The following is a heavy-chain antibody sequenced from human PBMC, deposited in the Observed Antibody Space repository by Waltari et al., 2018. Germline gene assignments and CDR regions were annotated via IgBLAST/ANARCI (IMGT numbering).Heavy chain of an antibody. CDR2: IYQSGST. V-gene: IGHV4-38-2*01. D-gene: IGHD1-26*01. CDR3: ARHQVGGRDFEY. CDR1: GYSLSSGYY. Sequence: QVQLHESGPGLVKSSETLSLTCAVSGYSLSSGYYWGGIRQPPGKGLEWLGTIYQSGSTYYNPSLKSRITISLDTSKNQFSLKLNSVTAADTAVYYCARHQVGGRDFEYWGQGTLVTVSS. J-gene: IGHJ4*02.